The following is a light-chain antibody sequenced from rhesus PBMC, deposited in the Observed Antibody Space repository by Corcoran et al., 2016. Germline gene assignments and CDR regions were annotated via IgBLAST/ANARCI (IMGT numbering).Light chain of an antibody. Sequence: DIQMTQSPSSLSASVGDTVTITCRASQGISSYLNWFQQKPGKAPKFLIYDASSLESGVPSRFSGSGSGTDFTLTISSLQPEYFAAYYCLQHNSYPLTFGGGTKVEIK. CDR1: QGISSY. J-gene: IGKJ4*01. CDR2: DAS. V-gene: IGKV1-28*03. CDR3: LQHNSYPLT.